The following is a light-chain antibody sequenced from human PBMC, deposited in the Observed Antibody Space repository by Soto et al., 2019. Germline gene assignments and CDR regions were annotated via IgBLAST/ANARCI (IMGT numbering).Light chain of an antibody. Sequence: DIQMTQSPSSLSASVGDRVTITCRASQSITSYLNWYQQRPGKAPKLLIYAASSLQSGVPSRFSGSGSGTDFTLTISSLQPEDFATYHCQQTYSTPYTFGQGNKLEIK. CDR3: QQTYSTPYT. V-gene: IGKV1-39*01. CDR2: AAS. CDR1: QSITSY. J-gene: IGKJ2*01.